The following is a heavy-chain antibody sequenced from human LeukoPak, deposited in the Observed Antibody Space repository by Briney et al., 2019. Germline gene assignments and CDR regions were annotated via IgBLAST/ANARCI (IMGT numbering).Heavy chain of an antibody. CDR3: AREYGDYRYYFDY. Sequence: ASVKVSCKASGDTFSNYAISWVRQAPGQGLEWMGWISAYNGNTNYAQKLQGRVTMTTDTSTSTAYMELRSLRSDDTAVYYCAREYGDYRYYFDYWGQGTLVTVSS. CDR1: GDTFSNYA. V-gene: IGHV1-18*01. CDR2: ISAYNGNT. J-gene: IGHJ4*02. D-gene: IGHD4-17*01.